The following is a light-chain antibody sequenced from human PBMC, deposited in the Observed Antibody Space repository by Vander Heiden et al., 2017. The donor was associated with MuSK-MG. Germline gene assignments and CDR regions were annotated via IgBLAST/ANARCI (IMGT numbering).Light chain of an antibody. CDR1: QSIGDN. Sequence: IVMTKSPATLSVCPAERAALSCRASQSIGDNVAWYQQKPGQAPRLLIFFESTSATGIPARFSGSGSGADIAFSLSSRQSEDFAVYVCHQFHDSPLTFGGGTKVDIK. V-gene: IGKV3-15*01. CDR3: HQFHDSPLT. J-gene: IGKJ4*01. CDR2: FES.